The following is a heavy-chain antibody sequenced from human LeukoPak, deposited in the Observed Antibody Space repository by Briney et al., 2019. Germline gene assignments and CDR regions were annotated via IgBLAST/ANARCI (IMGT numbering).Heavy chain of an antibody. CDR1: GFTFSSYG. CDR2: ISGSGGST. CDR3: AKYHYYDSSGYPMDDAFDI. J-gene: IGHJ3*02. V-gene: IGHV3-23*01. Sequence: YPGGSLRLSCAASGFTFSSYGMSWVRQAPGKGLEWVSAISGSGGSTYYADSVKGRFTISRDNSKNTVSLQMNSLRAEDTAVYYCAKYHYYDSSGYPMDDAFDIWGQGTMVTVSS. D-gene: IGHD3-22*01.